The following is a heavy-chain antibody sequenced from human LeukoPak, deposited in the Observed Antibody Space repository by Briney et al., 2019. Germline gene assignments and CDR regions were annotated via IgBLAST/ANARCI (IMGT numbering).Heavy chain of an antibody. CDR1: GYTFTSYA. D-gene: IGHD3-22*01. CDR2: INTNTGNP. V-gene: IGHV7-4-1*02. CDR3: ARDWRYYDSSGSRKVDI. Sequence: GASVKVSCKASGYTFTSYAMNWVRQAPGQGLEWMGCINTNTGNPKYAHGFTGRFVFSLDTSVNTPYLQISSLKAEDTAVYYCARDWRYYDSSGSRKVDIWGQGTMVTVSS. J-gene: IGHJ3*02.